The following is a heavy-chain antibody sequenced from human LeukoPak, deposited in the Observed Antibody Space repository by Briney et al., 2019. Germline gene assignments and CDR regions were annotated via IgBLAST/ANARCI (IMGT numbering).Heavy chain of an antibody. CDR3: ARGGYSGYRGPVRVPDTVTTNGFDP. V-gene: IGHV1-2*02. CDR2: INPNSGGT. Sequence: VASVKVSCKASGYTFTGYYMHWVRQAPGQGLGWMGWINPNSGGTNYAQKFQGRVTITRDTSISTAYMELSRLRSDDTAVYYCARGGYSGYRGPVRVPDTVTTNGFDPWGQGTLVTVSS. J-gene: IGHJ5*02. CDR1: GYTFTGYY. D-gene: IGHD4-17*01.